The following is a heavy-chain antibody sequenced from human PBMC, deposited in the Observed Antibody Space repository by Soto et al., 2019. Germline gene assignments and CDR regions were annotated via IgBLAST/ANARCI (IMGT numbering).Heavy chain of an antibody. CDR2: ISYDGSNK. J-gene: IGHJ4*02. Sequence: GGSLRLSCAASGFTFSSYAMHWVRQAPGKGLEWVALISYDGSNKYYTDSVKGRFTISRDNSKSTLYLQMDSLRADDTAVYYCAREVSRLPDYWGQGALVTGSS. CDR3: AREVSRLPDY. CDR1: GFTFSSYA. V-gene: IGHV3-30-3*01. D-gene: IGHD6-25*01.